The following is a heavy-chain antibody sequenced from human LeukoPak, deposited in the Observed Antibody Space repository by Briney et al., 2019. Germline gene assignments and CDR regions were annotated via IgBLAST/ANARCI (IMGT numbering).Heavy chain of an antibody. Sequence: GGSLRLSCAASGFTFSSYSMNWVRQAPGKGLEWVSAISGSGGSTYYADSVKGRFTISRDNSKNTLYLQMNSLRAEDTAVYYCAKKPPGFYYDSSGSTTPADYWGQGTLVTVSS. J-gene: IGHJ4*02. CDR1: GFTFSSYS. CDR3: AKKPPGFYYDSSGSTTPADY. D-gene: IGHD3-22*01. V-gene: IGHV3-23*01. CDR2: ISGSGGST.